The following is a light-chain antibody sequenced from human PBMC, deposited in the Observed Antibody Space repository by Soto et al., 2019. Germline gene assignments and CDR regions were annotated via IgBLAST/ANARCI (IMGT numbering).Light chain of an antibody. CDR2: KAS. J-gene: IGKJ2*01. CDR1: QSISSW. CDR3: QQYNSYSLYT. V-gene: IGKV1-5*03. Sequence: DIQTTQSPATRPAPVGPRVTITCRPSQSISSWLAWYQQKPGKAPKLLIYKASSLESGVPSRFSGSGSGTEFTLTISSLQPDDFPTYYCQQYNSYSLYTFGQGTKVDIK.